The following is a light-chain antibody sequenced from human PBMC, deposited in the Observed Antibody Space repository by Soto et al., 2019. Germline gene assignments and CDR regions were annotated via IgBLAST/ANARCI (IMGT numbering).Light chain of an antibody. CDR2: AAS. J-gene: IGKJ4*01. V-gene: IGKV1-27*01. CDR3: QTDTSARVT. Sequence: DIQMTQSPSSLSASVGDRVTITVRASQGISNSLAWYQQNAGKSPKLLIYAASNLQSGVPSRFSGSGSGTDFSLTISSLQPEDVATYYCQTDTSARVTFGGGTKVEIK. CDR1: QGISNS.